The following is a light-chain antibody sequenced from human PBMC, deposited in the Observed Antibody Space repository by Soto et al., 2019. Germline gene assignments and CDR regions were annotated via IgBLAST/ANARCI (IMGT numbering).Light chain of an antibody. CDR3: QHKWA. CDR1: QSVSSN. V-gene: IGKV3-15*01. CDR2: GAS. J-gene: IGKJ1*01. Sequence: EIVMTQSPATLSVSAGERATLSCRASQSVSSNLAWYQQKPGQAPRLLIYGASTRATGIPARFSGSGSGTEFTLTISSLQSEDFAVYYCQHKWAFGQGTKVEIK.